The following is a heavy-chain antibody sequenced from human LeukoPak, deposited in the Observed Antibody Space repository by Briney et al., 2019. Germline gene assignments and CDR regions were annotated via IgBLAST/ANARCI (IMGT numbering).Heavy chain of an antibody. CDR2: ISNSGST. J-gene: IGHJ3*02. CDR3: ATCTTSCYGWFHI. V-gene: IGHV4-59*03. CDR1: GGSISSYY. Sequence: PSETLSLTCTVSGGSISSYYWRWIRQPPGKGLEWIGYISNSGSTNYNPSLKSRVTISVDKSKNQFSLKLSSVTAADTAVYYCATCTTSCYGWFHIWGQGTMVTVSS. D-gene: IGHD2-2*01.